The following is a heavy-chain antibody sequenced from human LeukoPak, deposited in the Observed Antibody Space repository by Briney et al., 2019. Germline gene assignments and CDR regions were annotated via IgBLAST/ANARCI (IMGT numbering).Heavy chain of an antibody. V-gene: IGHV4-59*01. J-gene: IGHJ4*02. CDR1: GGSISPYY. CDR2: MYYTGSS. D-gene: IGHD3-10*01. CDR3: VRSGGAGGGV. Sequence: SETLSLTCTFSGGSISPYYWSWIRQSPGKGLEWIGYMYYTGSSKYSPSLRSRVTISLDTSKNQLSLNLISVTAADTAVYYCVRSGGAGGGVWGQGTLVTVSS.